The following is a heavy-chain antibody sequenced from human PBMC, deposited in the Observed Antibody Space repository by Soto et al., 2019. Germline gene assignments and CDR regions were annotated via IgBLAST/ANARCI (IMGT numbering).Heavy chain of an antibody. J-gene: IGHJ4*02. V-gene: IGHV3-30-3*01. CDR2: ISYDASNK. Sequence: GGSLRLSCAASGFTFSSYAMHWVRQAPGKGLEWVAVISYDASNKYYADSVKGRFTISRDNSKSTLYLQMNSLRAEDTAVYYCARGPRSLTRFDYWGQGTLVTVSS. CDR1: GFTFSSYA. D-gene: IGHD2-15*01. CDR3: ARGPRSLTRFDY.